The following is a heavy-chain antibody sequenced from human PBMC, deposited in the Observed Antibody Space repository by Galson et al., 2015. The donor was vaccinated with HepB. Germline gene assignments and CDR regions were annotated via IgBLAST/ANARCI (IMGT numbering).Heavy chain of an antibody. CDR2: MNPNNGNT. D-gene: IGHD3-10*01. V-gene: IGHV1-8*01. CDR3: ARVSLSHYYYYYMDL. Sequence: SVKVSCKASGYTFTSYNINWVRQATGQGLEWMGWMNPNNGNTDYVQKFQGRVSMTRNTSIDTAYMELSSLRSEDTAVYYCARVSLSHYYYYYMDLWGKGTTVTVSS. J-gene: IGHJ6*03. CDR1: GYTFTSYN.